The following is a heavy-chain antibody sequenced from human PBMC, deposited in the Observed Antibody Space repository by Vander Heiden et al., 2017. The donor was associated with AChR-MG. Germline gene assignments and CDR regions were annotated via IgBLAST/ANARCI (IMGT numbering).Heavy chain of an antibody. CDR2: IYYSGST. D-gene: IGHD3-9*01. CDR3: ARGDYDILTGAAGRWFDP. CDR1: GGSISSSSYY. J-gene: IGHJ5*02. Sequence: QLQLQESGPGLVKPSETLSLTCTVSGGSISSSSYYWGWIRQPPGKGLEWIGSIYYSGSTYYNPSLKSRVTISVDTSKNQFSLKLSSVTAADTAVYYCARGDYDILTGAAGRWFDPWGQGTLVTVSS. V-gene: IGHV4-39*01.